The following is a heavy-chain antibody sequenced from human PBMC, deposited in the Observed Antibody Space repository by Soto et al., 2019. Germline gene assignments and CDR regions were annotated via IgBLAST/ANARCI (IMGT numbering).Heavy chain of an antibody. CDR2: MNPKSFNT. J-gene: IGHJ5*02. Sequence: ASVKVSCKASGYGFTSYDINWVRQATGQGLEWMGWMNPKSFNTGYAQKFQGRVTLTMDTSISTAYMELNNLRSEDTAVYYCARAAASLDPWGQGTLVTVSS. CDR1: GYGFTSYD. D-gene: IGHD6-25*01. V-gene: IGHV1-8*01. CDR3: ARAAASLDP.